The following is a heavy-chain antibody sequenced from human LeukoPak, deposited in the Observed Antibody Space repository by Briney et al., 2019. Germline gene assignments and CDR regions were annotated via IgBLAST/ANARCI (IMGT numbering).Heavy chain of an antibody. J-gene: IGHJ4*02. CDR3: ARDAGIYDPYFDY. D-gene: IGHD5/OR15-5a*01. CDR1: GFTFSSNY. V-gene: IGHV3-66*01. CDR2: IYSGGST. Sequence: GGSLRLSCTVSGFTFSSNYMSWVPQAPGKGLEWVSIIYSGGSTYYVDSVKGKFTISRDNSKNTLYLQMNSLRAEDTAVYYCARDAGIYDPYFDYWGQGTLVTVSS.